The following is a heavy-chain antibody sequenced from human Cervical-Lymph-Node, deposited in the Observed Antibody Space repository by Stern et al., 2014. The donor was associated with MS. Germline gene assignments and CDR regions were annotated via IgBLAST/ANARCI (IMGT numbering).Heavy chain of an antibody. J-gene: IGHJ4*02. D-gene: IGHD4-17*01. CDR1: GYIFTNYW. Sequence: VQLVESGAEVKKAGESLKISCNGSGYIFTNYWIGWVRQMPGKGLEWMGVIYPGDSDTRYRPAFQGEVPISADRYISTAYLHWSSLKASDSAMYYCARHEEGGTVLTGWGQGTLINVSS. CDR2: IYPGDSDT. CDR3: ARHEEGGTVLTG. V-gene: IGHV5-51*01.